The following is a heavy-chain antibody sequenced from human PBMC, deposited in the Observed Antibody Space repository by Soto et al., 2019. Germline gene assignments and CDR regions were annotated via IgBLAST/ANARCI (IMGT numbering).Heavy chain of an antibody. CDR3: AKDQSGYDHYAMDV. Sequence: QVQLVESGGGVVQPGRSLRLSCAASGFIFSSYGMHWVRQAPGKGLEWVAVISYDGINKNHADSVKGRFTISRDNSKNTLHLQMNRLRAEDAAVYYCAKDQSGYDHYAMDVWGQGTAVPVSS. CDR1: GFIFSSYG. J-gene: IGHJ6*02. V-gene: IGHV3-30*18. CDR2: ISYDGINK. D-gene: IGHD3-3*01.